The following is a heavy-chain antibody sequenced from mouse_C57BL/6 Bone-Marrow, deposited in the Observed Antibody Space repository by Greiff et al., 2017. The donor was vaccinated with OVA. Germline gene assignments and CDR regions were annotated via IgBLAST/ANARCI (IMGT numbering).Heavy chain of an antibody. J-gene: IGHJ3*01. Sequence: QVQLKQSGAELARPGASVKLSCKASGYTFTSYGISWVKQRTGQGLEWIGEIYPRSGNTYYNEKFKGKATLTADKSSSTAYMELSSLTSEYAAVDFCSRACYDSSGAYWGQGTLVTVSA. CDR1: GYTFTSYG. V-gene: IGHV1-81*01. CDR2: IYPRSGNT. D-gene: IGHD1-1*01. CDR3: SRACYDSSGAY.